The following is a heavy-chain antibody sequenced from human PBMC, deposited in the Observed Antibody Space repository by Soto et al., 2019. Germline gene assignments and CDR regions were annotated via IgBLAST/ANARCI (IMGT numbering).Heavy chain of an antibody. CDR1: GFTFSRYA. Sequence: QVQLVESGGGVVQPGRSLRLSCATSGFTFSRYAMHWVRQAPGKGLEWVALISYDGSNKYYAHSVKGRFTISRDNSKNTLYLQMNSLRAEDTAVYYCARSLDYYDSSGSTLGWFDPWGQGTLVTVSS. V-gene: IGHV3-30-3*01. J-gene: IGHJ5*02. CDR2: ISYDGSNK. D-gene: IGHD3-22*01. CDR3: ARSLDYYDSSGSTLGWFDP.